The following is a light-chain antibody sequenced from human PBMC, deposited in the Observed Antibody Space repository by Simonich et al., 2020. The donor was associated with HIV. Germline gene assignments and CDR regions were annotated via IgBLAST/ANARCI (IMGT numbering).Light chain of an antibody. CDR1: QSINSY. Sequence: DIQMTQSPSSLSASVGDRVTITCRASQSINSYLNWYQQKPGKAPKLLIYAASSLQSGVPSRFSGSGSGTDFTFTISSLQPEDIATYYCQQYNNLLRDSFTFGPGTKVDIK. CDR3: QQYNNLLRDSFT. J-gene: IGKJ3*01. CDR2: AAS. V-gene: IGKV1-33*01.